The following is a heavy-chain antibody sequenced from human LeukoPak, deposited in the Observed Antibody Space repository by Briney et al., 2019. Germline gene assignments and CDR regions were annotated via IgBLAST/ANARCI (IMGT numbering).Heavy chain of an antibody. CDR1: GGSISSYY. V-gene: IGHV4-4*07. Sequence: KPSETLSLTCTVSGGSISSYYWSWIRQPAGKGLEWIGRIYTSGSTNYNPSLKSRVTMSVDTSKNQFSLNLSSVTAADTAVYYCARDHEDIVATIWGEGLNIWGQGTVVTVSS. J-gene: IGHJ3*02. CDR2: IYTSGST. D-gene: IGHD5-12*01. CDR3: ARDHEDIVATIWGEGLNI.